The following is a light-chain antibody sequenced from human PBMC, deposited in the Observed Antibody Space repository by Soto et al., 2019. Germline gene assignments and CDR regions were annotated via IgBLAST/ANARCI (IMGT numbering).Light chain of an antibody. CDR3: QQRSNWPPIT. J-gene: IGKJ5*01. CDR1: QSVSSY. V-gene: IGKV3-11*01. Sequence: EIVLTQSPATLCFSPGETGTLSCRASQSVSSYLAWYQQKPGQAPRLLIYDASNRATGIPARFSGSGSGTDFTLTISSLEPEDFAVYYCQQRSNWPPITFGQGTRLEIK. CDR2: DAS.